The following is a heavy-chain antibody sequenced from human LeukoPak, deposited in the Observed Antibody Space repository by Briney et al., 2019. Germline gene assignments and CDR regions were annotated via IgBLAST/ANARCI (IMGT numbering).Heavy chain of an antibody. D-gene: IGHD5-18*01. CDR3: AAGYIGGAMVTNAFDI. Sequence: GPSVKVSCKASGFSFTNSAVQWVRQARGQRLEWIGWIVVGSGNTIYVQKFQERVTITRDMSTSTAYMELSSLRSEDTAVYYCAAGYIGGAMVTNAFDIWGQGTMVTVSS. J-gene: IGHJ3*02. V-gene: IGHV1-58*01. CDR2: IVVGSGNT. CDR1: GFSFTNSA.